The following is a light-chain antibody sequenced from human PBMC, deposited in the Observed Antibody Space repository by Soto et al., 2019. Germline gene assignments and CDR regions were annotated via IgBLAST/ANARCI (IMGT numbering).Light chain of an antibody. CDR3: SSYTSTSTTL. J-gene: IGLJ1*01. CDR2: EVS. CDR1: SSDVGGYNF. V-gene: IGLV2-14*01. Sequence: QSALTQPASVSGSPGQSITISCTGTSSDVGGYNFVSWYQQHPGKVPKVMIYEVSNRPSGVSNRFSGSKSGNTASLTISGLQAEDEADYYCSSYTSTSTTLFGTGTKVTV.